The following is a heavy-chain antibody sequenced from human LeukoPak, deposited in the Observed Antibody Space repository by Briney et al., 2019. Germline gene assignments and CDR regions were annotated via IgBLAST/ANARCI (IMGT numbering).Heavy chain of an antibody. Sequence: GGSLRLSCTASGFTFGDYAMSWIRQAPGKGLEWVGFIRSKAYGETADYAASVKGRFTISRDDSKAIAFLQMNSLKTEDTAVYHCTRDRGAYNLYDYWGQGTLVTVSS. D-gene: IGHD1-1*01. CDR3: TRDRGAYNLYDY. CDR2: IRSKAYGETA. V-gene: IGHV3-49*03. CDR1: GFTFGDYA. J-gene: IGHJ4*02.